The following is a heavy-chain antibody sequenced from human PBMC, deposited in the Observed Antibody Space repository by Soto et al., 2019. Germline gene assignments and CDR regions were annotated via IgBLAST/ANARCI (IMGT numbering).Heavy chain of an antibody. D-gene: IGHD4-4*01. V-gene: IGHV1-18*01. Sequence: AASVKVSCKASGYTFNTYGINWVRQAPGQGRLEWMGWISGHNDKTNYEKKFQGRVTMTKDTSTNTAYTELRSLRSDDTAVYYCARALYSTQLYYYYGMDVWGQGTTVTVSS. CDR3: ARALYSTQLYYYYGMDV. CDR2: ISGHNDKT. CDR1: GYTFNTYG. J-gene: IGHJ6*02.